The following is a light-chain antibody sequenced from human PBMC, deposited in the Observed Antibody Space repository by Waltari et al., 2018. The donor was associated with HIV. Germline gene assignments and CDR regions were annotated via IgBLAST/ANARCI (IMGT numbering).Light chain of an antibody. CDR2: DKK. V-gene: IGLV1-51*01. Sequence: QSVLTQPPSVSAAPGQTVTITCSGTSSNIGNNYVSWYQHLPGTAPQLLIYDKKKRPSGIPDRFPASKSGTSATLDITGLQTGDEADYYCGTWDSGLSVVVFGEGTKLTVL. J-gene: IGLJ2*01. CDR1: SSNIGNNY. CDR3: GTWDSGLSVVV.